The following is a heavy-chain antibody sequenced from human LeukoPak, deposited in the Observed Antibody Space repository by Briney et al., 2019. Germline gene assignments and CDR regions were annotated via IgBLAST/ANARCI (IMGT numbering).Heavy chain of an antibody. V-gene: IGHV4-39*07. CDR2: IYYSGST. CDR1: DGSISSSSYY. Sequence: PSETLSLTCTVSDGSISSSSYYWGWIRQPPGKGLEWIGNIYYSGSTYYNPSLKSRVTISVDTSKNQFSLKLSSVTAADTAVYYCARWSTIFGVVHYFDYWGQGTLVTVSS. D-gene: IGHD3-3*01. CDR3: ARWSTIFGVVHYFDY. J-gene: IGHJ4*02.